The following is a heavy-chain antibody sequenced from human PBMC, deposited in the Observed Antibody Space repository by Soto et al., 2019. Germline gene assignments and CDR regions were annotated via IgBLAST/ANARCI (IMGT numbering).Heavy chain of an antibody. V-gene: IGHV1-3*01. CDR3: ARRGYSYGYRPPYYYYYGMDV. CDR1: GYTFTSYA. J-gene: IGHJ6*02. CDR2: INAGNGNT. Sequence: ASVKVSCKASGYTFTSYAMHWVRQAPGQRLEWMGWINAGNGNTKYSQKFQGRVTITRDTSASTAYMELSSLRSEDTAVYYCARRGYSYGYRPPYYYYYGMDVWGQGTTVTVSS. D-gene: IGHD5-18*01.